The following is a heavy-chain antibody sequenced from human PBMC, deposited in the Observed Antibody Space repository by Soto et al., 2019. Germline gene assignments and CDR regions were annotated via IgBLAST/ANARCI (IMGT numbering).Heavy chain of an antibody. CDR1: GGSISSYY. V-gene: IGHV4-59*08. J-gene: IGHJ6*03. CDR3: ARSRSHGFWSGYYKGYYYYMDV. CDR2: IYYSGST. D-gene: IGHD3-3*01. Sequence: SETLSLTCTVSGGSISSYYWSWIRQPPGKGLEWIGYIYYSGSTNYNPSLKSRVTISVDTSKNQFSLKLSSVTAADTAVYYCARSRSHGFWSGYYKGYYYYMDVWGKGTTVTVSS.